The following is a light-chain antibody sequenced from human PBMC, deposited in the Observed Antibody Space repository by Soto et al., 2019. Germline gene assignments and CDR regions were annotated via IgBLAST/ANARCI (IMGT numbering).Light chain of an antibody. CDR1: SSDVGGYDY. Sequence: QAVVTQPASVSGSPGQSITISCTGTSSDVGGYDYVSWYQHHPGKAPKLMIYDVSNRPSGVSNRFSGFKSGNTASLTISGLQAEDEADYFCSSYTSDSSVVFGGGTKLTVL. CDR3: SSYTSDSSVV. J-gene: IGLJ2*01. V-gene: IGLV2-14*01. CDR2: DVS.